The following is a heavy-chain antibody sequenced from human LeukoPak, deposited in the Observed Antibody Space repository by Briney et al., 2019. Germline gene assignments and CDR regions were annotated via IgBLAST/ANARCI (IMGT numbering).Heavy chain of an antibody. D-gene: IGHD3-9*01. CDR2: MNPNSGNT. CDR1: GYTFTSYD. CDR3: ARVPRTYYDILTGPYYFDY. V-gene: IGHV1-8*01. J-gene: IGHJ4*02. Sequence: ASVKVSCKASGYTFTSYDINWVRQATGQGLEWMGWMNPNSGNTGYAQKFQGRVTMTRNTSISTAYMELSSLRSEDTAVYYCARVPRTYYDILTGPYYFDYWGQGTLVTVSS.